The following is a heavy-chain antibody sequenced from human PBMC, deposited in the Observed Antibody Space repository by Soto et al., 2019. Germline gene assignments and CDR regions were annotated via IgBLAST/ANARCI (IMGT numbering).Heavy chain of an antibody. CDR3: ARRGSGIYYDY. Sequence: EVQLLESGGGLVQPGGSLRLSCAASAFTFSSYAMNWVRQAPGKGLEWVSVISGSGGSTYYADSVKGRFTISRDNSKNTLYLQMNSLRAEDTAVYYCARRGSGIYYDYRGQGTLVTVSS. CDR1: AFTFSSYA. V-gene: IGHV3-23*01. CDR2: ISGSGGST. J-gene: IGHJ4*02. D-gene: IGHD1-26*01.